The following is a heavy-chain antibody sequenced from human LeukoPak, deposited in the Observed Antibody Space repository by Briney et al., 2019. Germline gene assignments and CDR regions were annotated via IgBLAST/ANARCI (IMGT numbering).Heavy chain of an antibody. D-gene: IGHD6-19*01. CDR3: ARVVAVAGTFPDS. CDR1: GASISNSSHY. CDR2: IYYTGTT. Sequence: SETLSLTCIVSGASISNSSHYWGWIRQPPGKGLEWIGDIYYTGTTYYAPSLKSRVTISIDTSKSQFSLKVSSVTAADTAVYYCARVVAVAGTFPDSWGQGTLVTVSS. J-gene: IGHJ4*02. V-gene: IGHV4-39*07.